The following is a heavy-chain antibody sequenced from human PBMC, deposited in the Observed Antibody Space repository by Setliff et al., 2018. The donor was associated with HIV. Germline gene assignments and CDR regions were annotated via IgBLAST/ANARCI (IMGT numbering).Heavy chain of an antibody. CDR2: IYDGGSV. J-gene: IGHJ4*01. CDR1: GGSMNSDSYS. Sequence: SETLSLTCTVSGGSMNSDSYSWTWLRQPAGKGLELIGHIYDGGSVMYNPSLASRVTISMVPSKNQFSLDLSSVTAADTAEYYCSRAKTIGVSSVFFDPWGQGRPVTVSS. CDR3: SRAKTIGVSSVFFDP. D-gene: IGHD3-3*01. V-gene: IGHV4-61*09.